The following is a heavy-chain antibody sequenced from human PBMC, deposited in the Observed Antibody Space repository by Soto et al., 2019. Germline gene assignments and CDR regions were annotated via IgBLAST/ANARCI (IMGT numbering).Heavy chain of an antibody. D-gene: IGHD6-13*01. CDR1: GGSFSGYY. J-gene: IGHJ4*02. CDR2: INHSGST. V-gene: IGHV4-34*01. Sequence: PSETLSLTCAVYGGSFSGYYWSWIRQPPGKGLEWIGEINHSGSTNYNPSLKSRVTISVDTSKNQFSLKLSSVTAADTAVYYCARGRGSSSWYRVPPYYFDYWGQGTLVTVSS. CDR3: ARGRGSSSWYRVPPYYFDY.